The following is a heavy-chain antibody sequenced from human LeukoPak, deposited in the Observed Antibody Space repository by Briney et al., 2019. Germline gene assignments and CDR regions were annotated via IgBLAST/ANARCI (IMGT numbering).Heavy chain of an antibody. J-gene: IGHJ5*02. D-gene: IGHD3-10*01. Sequence: ASVKVSCKASGYTFTNYGITWVRQAPGQGLEWMGWISGYNGNTNYAQKLQGRVTMTTDTSTRTAYMELTSLRSDDTAVYYCARDRYGGGSSRITVVRGVIGGFDPWGQGTLVTVSS. CDR3: ARDRYGGGSSRITVVRGVIGGFDP. CDR2: ISGYNGNT. V-gene: IGHV1-18*01. CDR1: GYTFTNYG.